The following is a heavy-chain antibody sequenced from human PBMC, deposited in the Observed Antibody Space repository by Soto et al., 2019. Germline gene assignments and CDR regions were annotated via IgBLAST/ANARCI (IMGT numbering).Heavy chain of an antibody. J-gene: IGHJ6*04. D-gene: IGHD3-10*01. Sequence: ASVKVSCKASGYTFTGYYMHWVRQAPGQGLEWMGWINPNSGGTNYAQKFQGRVTMTRDTSISTAYMELSRLRSDDTAVYYCARVDIYYGSGSYYNLYYGMDVWGEGTTVTVSS. V-gene: IGHV1-2*02. CDR1: GYTFTGYY. CDR2: INPNSGGT. CDR3: ARVDIYYGSGSYYNLYYGMDV.